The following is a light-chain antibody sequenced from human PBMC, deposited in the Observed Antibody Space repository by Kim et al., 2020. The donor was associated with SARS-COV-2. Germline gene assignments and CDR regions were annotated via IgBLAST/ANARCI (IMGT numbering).Light chain of an antibody. CDR3: QVWDSSSDHPV. CDR2: YDS. CDR1: NVGSKS. Sequence: ARGKETRIPCGGNNVGSKSVHWYQQKPGQAPVLVIYYDSDRPSGIPARFSGSNSGNTATLTISRVEAGDEADYYCQVWDSSSDHPVFGGGTQLTVL. J-gene: IGLJ3*02. V-gene: IGLV3-21*04.